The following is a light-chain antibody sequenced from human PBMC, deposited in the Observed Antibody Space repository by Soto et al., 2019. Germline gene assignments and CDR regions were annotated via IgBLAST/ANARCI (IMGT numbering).Light chain of an antibody. V-gene: IGKV3-20*01. CDR1: QSVSSSY. J-gene: IGKJ4*01. CDR3: QHYGSSPGLT. CDR2: GAS. Sequence: EIVLTQSPGTLSLSPGERGTLSCRASQSVSSSYLAWYQHKPGQAPRLLIYGASSRATGIPDRFGGSGSGTDFTLTISRLEPEDFAMYYCQHYGSSPGLTFGGGTKVEIK.